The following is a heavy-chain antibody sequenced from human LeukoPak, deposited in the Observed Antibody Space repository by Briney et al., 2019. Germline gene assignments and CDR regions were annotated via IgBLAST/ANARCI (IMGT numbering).Heavy chain of an antibody. J-gene: IGHJ6*02. V-gene: IGHV3-23*01. CDR1: GFTFSTYA. CDR2: FFDGGGDT. CDR3: AKDLHYYGMDV. Sequence: GGSLRLSCAASGFTFSTYAMHWVRQAPGKGLEWVSVFFDGGGDTAYADSVKGRFTISRDNSKNTLYLQMNSLRAEDTAVYYCAKDLHYYGMDVWGPGTTVTVSS.